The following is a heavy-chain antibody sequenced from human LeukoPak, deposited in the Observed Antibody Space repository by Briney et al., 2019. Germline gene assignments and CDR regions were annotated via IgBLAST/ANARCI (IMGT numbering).Heavy chain of an antibody. CDR3: ARSYYDFWSGHYYYYMDI. J-gene: IGHJ6*03. V-gene: IGHV4-59*01. CDR1: GGSISSYY. Sequence: SETLSLTCTVSGGSISSYYWSWIGQPPGKGLEWIGYIYYSGSTNYNPSLKSRVTISVDTSKNQFSLKLSSVTAADTAVYYCARSYYDFWSGHYYYYMDIWGKGTTVTVSS. D-gene: IGHD3-3*01. CDR2: IYYSGST.